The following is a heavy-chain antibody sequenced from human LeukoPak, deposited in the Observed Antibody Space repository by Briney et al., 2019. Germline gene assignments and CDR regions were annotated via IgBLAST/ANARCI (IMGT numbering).Heavy chain of an antibody. D-gene: IGHD6-13*01. CDR2: IYHSGTT. J-gene: IGHJ5*02. Sequence: SETLSLTCAVSGDSISSTYWWSWVRQPPGQGLEYIGEIYHSGTTNYNPSLKSRVTISVDKSKNQFSLKLSYVTAADTAVYYCARLTYSNNWYFRRGLDNWFDPWGQGTLVTVSS. V-gene: IGHV4-4*02. CDR1: GDSISSTYW. CDR3: ARLTYSNNWYFRRGLDNWFDP.